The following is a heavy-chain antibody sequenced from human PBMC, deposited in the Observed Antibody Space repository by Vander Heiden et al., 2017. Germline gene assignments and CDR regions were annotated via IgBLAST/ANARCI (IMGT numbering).Heavy chain of an antibody. Sequence: EVQLVESGGGLVQPGGSLRLSCAASGFTFRSYWMSWVRQAPGKGLEWVANIKQDGSEKYYVDSVKGRFTISRDNAKNSLYLQMNSLRAEDTAVYYCARDGYSYGNDFDYWGQGTLVTVSS. D-gene: IGHD5-18*01. CDR2: IKQDGSEK. J-gene: IGHJ4*02. CDR1: GFTFRSYW. V-gene: IGHV3-7*01. CDR3: ARDGYSYGNDFDY.